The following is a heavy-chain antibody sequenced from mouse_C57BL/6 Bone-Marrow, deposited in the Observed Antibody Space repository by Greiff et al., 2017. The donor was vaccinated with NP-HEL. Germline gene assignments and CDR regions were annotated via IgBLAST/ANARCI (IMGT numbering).Heavy chain of an antibody. V-gene: IGHV8-8*01. Sequence: QVTLKVSGPGILQPSQTLSLTCSFSGFSLSTFGMGVGWIRQPSGKGLEWLAHIWWDDDKYYNPALKSRLTNSKDTSKNQVFLKIANVDTADTATYYCARMDYGSSYGYFDVWGTGTTVTVSS. D-gene: IGHD1-1*01. CDR3: ARMDYGSSYGYFDV. CDR1: GFSLSTFGMG. J-gene: IGHJ1*03. CDR2: IWWDDDK.